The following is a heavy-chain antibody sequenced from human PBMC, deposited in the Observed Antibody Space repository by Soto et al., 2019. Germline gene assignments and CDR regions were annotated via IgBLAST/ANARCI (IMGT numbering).Heavy chain of an antibody. CDR3: ARDPGSSSSYFDD. CDR2: ISYDGSNK. CDR1: GFTFSSYA. Sequence: SLRLSWAASGFTFSSYAMHWVRQAPGKGLDWVAVISYDGSNKYYADSVKGRFTISRDNSKNTLYLQMNSLRAEDTAVYYCARDPGSSSSYFDDWGQGTLVTVSS. V-gene: IGHV3-30-3*01. D-gene: IGHD6-6*01. J-gene: IGHJ4*02.